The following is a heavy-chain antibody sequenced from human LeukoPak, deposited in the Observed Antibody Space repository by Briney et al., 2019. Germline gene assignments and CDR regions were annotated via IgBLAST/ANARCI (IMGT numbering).Heavy chain of an antibody. D-gene: IGHD4-17*01. J-gene: IGHJ4*02. CDR3: AREVLNTVTTWGESRYYFDY. CDR2: INPNSGGT. Sequence: VASVKVSCKASGYTFTGYYMHWVRQAPGQGLEWMGWINPNSGGTNYAQKFQGRVTMTRDTSISTAYMELSRLRSDDTAVYYCAREVLNTVTTWGESRYYFDYWGQGTLVTVSS. V-gene: IGHV1-2*02. CDR1: GYTFTGYY.